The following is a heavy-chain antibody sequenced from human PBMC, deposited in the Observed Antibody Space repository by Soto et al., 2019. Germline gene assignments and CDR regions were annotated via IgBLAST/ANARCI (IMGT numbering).Heavy chain of an antibody. D-gene: IGHD1-26*01. V-gene: IGHV1-69*13. CDR1: GGTFSSYA. Sequence: SVKVSCKASGGTFSSYAISWVRQAPGQGLEWMGGIIPIFGTANYAQKFQGRVTITADESTSTAYMELSSLRSEDTAVYYCSTSPNRWELPYDYWGQGTLLTVLL. CDR2: IIPIFGTA. CDR3: STSPNRWELPYDY. J-gene: IGHJ4*02.